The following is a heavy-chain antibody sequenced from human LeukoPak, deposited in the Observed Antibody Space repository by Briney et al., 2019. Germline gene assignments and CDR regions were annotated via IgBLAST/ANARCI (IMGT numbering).Heavy chain of an antibody. CDR1: GFTFSSYA. CDR3: AKDGDDSIEH. Sequence: GGSLRLSCAASGFTFSSYAMSWVRQAPGKGLEWVSYISSSSSTIYYADSVKGRFTISRDNSKNTLYLQMNSLRAEDTAVYYCAKDGDDSIEHWGQGTLVTVSS. V-gene: IGHV3-48*01. CDR2: ISSSSSTI. D-gene: IGHD3-22*01. J-gene: IGHJ4*02.